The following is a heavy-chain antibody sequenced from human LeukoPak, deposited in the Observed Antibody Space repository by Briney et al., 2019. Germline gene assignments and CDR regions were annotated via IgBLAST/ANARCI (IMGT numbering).Heavy chain of an antibody. CDR3: AKDMGYSSSSTFDY. CDR1: GFTFDDYA. CDR2: ISWNSGRM. Sequence: GRSLRLSCVASGFTFDDYAMHWFRQPPGKGLEWVSGISWNSGRMDYADSVKGRFTISRDSAKNSLYLQMNSLRTEDMAFYYCAKDMGYSSSSTFDYWGQGTLVTVSS. V-gene: IGHV3-9*03. J-gene: IGHJ4*02. D-gene: IGHD6-6*01.